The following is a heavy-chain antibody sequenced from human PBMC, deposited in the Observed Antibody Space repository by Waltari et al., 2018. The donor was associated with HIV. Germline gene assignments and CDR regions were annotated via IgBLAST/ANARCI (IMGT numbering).Heavy chain of an antibody. CDR3: ASDEGGGWYSLGY. CDR1: GFTFIDYY. J-gene: IGHJ4*02. Sequence: QVQLVQSGAEEKRPGASGKVSCKASGFTFIDYYIHWVRQAPKNGGTNYAQKFQGRVTMTRDTSISTAYMELNRLTSDDTAVYYCASDEGGGWYSLGYWGQGTLVTVSS. CDR2: NGGT. D-gene: IGHD6-19*01. V-gene: IGHV1-2*02.